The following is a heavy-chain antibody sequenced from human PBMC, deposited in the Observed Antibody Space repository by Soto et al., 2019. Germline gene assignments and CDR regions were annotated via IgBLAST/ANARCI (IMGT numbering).Heavy chain of an antibody. J-gene: IGHJ6*03. CDR1: GGSISSYY. CDR3: ARESRHSSSRTASYYYMDV. CDR2: IYYSGST. Sequence: SETLSLTCTVSGGSISSYYWSWIRQPPGKGLEWIGYIYYSGSTSYNPSLKSRLTISVDTSKNQFSLKLSSVTAADTAVYYCARESRHSSSRTASYYYMDVWGKGTTVTVSS. D-gene: IGHD6-13*01. V-gene: IGHV4-59*01.